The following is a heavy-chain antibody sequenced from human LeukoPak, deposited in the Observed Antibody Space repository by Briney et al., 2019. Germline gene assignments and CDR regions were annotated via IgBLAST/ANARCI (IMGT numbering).Heavy chain of an antibody. D-gene: IGHD3-22*01. Sequence: SETLSLTCTVSGGSISRYYWSWIRQPPGKGLEWIGYVYYSGSTHYNPSLKSRVTISVDTSKNQFSLRLSSVTAADTALYYCARGGSYYFDTSDGFYYFDYWGQGTLVTVSS. CDR3: ARGGSYYFDTSDGFYYFDY. J-gene: IGHJ4*02. CDR2: VYYSGST. V-gene: IGHV4-59*01. CDR1: GGSISRYY.